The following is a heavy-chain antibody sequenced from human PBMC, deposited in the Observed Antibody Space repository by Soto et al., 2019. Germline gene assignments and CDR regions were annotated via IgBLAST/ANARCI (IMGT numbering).Heavy chain of an antibody. Sequence: QVQLQQWGAGLLKPSETLSLTCAVYGGSFSGYYWSWIRQPPGKGLEWIGEINHSGSTHYNPSLKSRVTISVDTSKNQFALKLSSVTAADTAVYYCARGQGSPYYYYYMDVWGKGTTVTVSS. CDR2: INHSGST. J-gene: IGHJ6*03. D-gene: IGHD2-15*01. V-gene: IGHV4-34*01. CDR3: ARGQGSPYYYYYMDV. CDR1: GGSFSGYY.